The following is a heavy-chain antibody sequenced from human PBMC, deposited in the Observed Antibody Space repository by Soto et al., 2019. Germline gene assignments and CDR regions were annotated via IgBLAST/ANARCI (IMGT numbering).Heavy chain of an antibody. CDR2: ISGSGGST. V-gene: IGHV3-23*01. D-gene: IGHD4-17*01. J-gene: IGHJ4*02. CDR3: ANAFYGDSALAY. Sequence: EVQLLESGGGLVQPGGSLRLSCAASGFTFSSYAMSWVRQAPGKGLEWVSAISGSGGSTYYADSVKGRFTISRDNSKNTLYLQMHSLRAEDTAVYYCANAFYGDSALAYWGQGALVTVSS. CDR1: GFTFSSYA.